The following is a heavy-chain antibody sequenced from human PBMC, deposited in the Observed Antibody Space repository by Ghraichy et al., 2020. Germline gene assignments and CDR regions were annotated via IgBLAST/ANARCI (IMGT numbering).Heavy chain of an antibody. CDR3: AKEGSSPRPFDY. CDR1: GFSFDDYT. Sequence: GGSLRLSCAASGFSFDDYTMHWVRQGPGKGLEWVSRITWDGGTTYYADSVKGRFTISRDNSKNSLYLQMNSLRTEDTALYYCAKEGSSPRPFDYWGQGPLVTVSS. J-gene: IGHJ4*02. D-gene: IGHD2-2*01. V-gene: IGHV3-43*01. CDR2: ITWDGGTT.